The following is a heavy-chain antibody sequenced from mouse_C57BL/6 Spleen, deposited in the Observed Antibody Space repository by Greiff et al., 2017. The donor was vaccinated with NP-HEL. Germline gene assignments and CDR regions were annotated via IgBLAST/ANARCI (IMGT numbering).Heavy chain of an antibody. V-gene: IGHV1-80*01. Sequence: VQLQQSGAELVKPGASVKISCKASGYAFSSYWMNWVKQRPGKGLEWIGQIYPGDGDTNYNGKFKGKATLTADKSSSTAYMQLSSLTSEDSAVFFCAREGGPVVEVYYAMDYWGQGTSVTVSS. CDR3: AREGGPVVEVYYAMDY. D-gene: IGHD1-1*01. CDR2: IYPGDGDT. J-gene: IGHJ4*01. CDR1: GYAFSSYW.